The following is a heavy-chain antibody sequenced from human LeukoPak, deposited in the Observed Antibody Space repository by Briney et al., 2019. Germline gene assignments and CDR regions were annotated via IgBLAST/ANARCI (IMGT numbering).Heavy chain of an antibody. CDR2: IYNGGSI. J-gene: IGHJ4*02. Sequence: PGGSLRLSCAASGFIVRNNYMTWVRQAPGKGLEWVSVIYNGGSIYYGDSVKGRFTISADNSRNMVYLQMNGLRAEDTAVYYCARTGGGNSGPFDYWGQGTLVTVS. V-gene: IGHV3-53*01. CDR3: ARTGGGNSGPFDY. D-gene: IGHD4-23*01. CDR1: GFIVRNNY.